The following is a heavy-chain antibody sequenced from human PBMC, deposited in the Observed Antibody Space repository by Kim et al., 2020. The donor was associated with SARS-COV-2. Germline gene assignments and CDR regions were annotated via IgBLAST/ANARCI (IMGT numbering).Heavy chain of an antibody. V-gene: IGHV3-21*01. CDR3: ARDLHPVQPYYYDSSGYYFRYYYYGMDV. J-gene: IGHJ6*02. CDR2: ISSSSSYI. CDR1: GFTFSSYS. D-gene: IGHD3-22*01. Sequence: GGSLRLSCAASGFTFSSYSMNWVRQAPGKGLEWVSSISSSSSYIYYADSVKGRFTISRDNAKNSLYLQMNSLRAEDTAVYYCARDLHPVQPYYYDSSGYYFRYYYYGMDVWGQGTTVTVSS.